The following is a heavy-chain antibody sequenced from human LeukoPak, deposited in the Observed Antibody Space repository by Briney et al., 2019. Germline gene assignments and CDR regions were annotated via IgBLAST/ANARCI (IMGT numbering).Heavy chain of an antibody. CDR2: INPSGGST. Sequence: GASVKVSCKASGNTFTTHYIHWVRQAPGQGLEWMGIINPSGGSTSYGPKFQGRVTMTRDTSTSTVYMELSSLRSEDTAVYYCARVSHSSGYYSPPDYWGQGTLVSVSS. D-gene: IGHD3-22*01. J-gene: IGHJ4*02. CDR3: ARVSHSSGYYSPPDY. CDR1: GNTFTTHY. V-gene: IGHV1-46*01.